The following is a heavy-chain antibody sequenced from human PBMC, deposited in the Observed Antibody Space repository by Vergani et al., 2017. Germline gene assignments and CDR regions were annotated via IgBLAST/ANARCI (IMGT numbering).Heavy chain of an antibody. CDR3: AGRLDGCFSDAVDI. Sequence: QVQLQESGPGLVKPSETLSLTCTVSGGSIRSYYWSWIRQPAGKGLEWIGRIYNIGGTIYNPSLKSRVTMSVDTSKNQFSLKESNVTAADTAVYYCAGRLDGCFSDAVDIWGQGTMVTVSS. V-gene: IGHV4-4*07. CDR2: IYNIGGT. D-gene: IGHD4/OR15-4a*01. CDR1: GGSIRSYY. J-gene: IGHJ3*02.